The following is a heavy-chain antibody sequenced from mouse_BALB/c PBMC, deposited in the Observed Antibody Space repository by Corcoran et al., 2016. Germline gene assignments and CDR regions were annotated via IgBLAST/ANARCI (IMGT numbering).Heavy chain of an antibody. D-gene: IGHD2-4*01. CDR1: GYSFTGYT. CDR2: INPYNGGT. Sequence: EVQLQQSGPELVKPGASMKISCKASGYSFTGYTMNWVKQSHGKTLEWIGLINPYNGGTSYNQKFKVKATFTGDKSSSTAYMELLSLKSEDSAVYYCARRSTMMTTAWFAYGGQGTLVTVSA. J-gene: IGHJ3*01. CDR3: ARRSTMMTTAWFAY. V-gene: IGHV1-18*01.